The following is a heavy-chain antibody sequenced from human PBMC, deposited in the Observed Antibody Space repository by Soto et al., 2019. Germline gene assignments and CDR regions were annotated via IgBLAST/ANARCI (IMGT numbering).Heavy chain of an antibody. CDR3: AKSSSPVNIYYDSSGYYTEFDY. J-gene: IGHJ4*02. Sequence: GGSLRLSCAASGFTFSSYAMSWVRQAPGKGLEWVSAISGSGGSTYYADSVKGRFTISRDNSKNTLYLQMNSLRAEDTAVYYCAKSSSPVNIYYDSSGYYTEFDYWGQGTLVTVSS. CDR2: ISGSGGST. V-gene: IGHV3-23*01. D-gene: IGHD3-22*01. CDR1: GFTFSSYA.